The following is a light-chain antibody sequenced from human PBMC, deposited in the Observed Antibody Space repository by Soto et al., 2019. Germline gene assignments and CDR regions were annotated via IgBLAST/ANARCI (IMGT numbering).Light chain of an antibody. V-gene: IGLV4-60*02. CDR1: SGHSTYI. Sequence: QSVLTQSSSASASLGSSVRLTCTLSSGHSTYIIAWHQQQPGKAPRCLMNLEESGAYNRGYGVPDRFSGTTSGPDHHLTISNLQFEDEADYFCETWDSDTWVFGGGTKVTVL. J-gene: IGLJ3*02. CDR2: LEESGAY. CDR3: ETWDSDTWV.